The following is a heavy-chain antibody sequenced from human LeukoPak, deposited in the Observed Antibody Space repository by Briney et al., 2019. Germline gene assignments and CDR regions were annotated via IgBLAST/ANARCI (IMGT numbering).Heavy chain of an antibody. J-gene: IGHJ4*02. V-gene: IGHV3-74*01. Sequence: GGSLRLSCAASGFTFSSYWMHWVRQAPGKGLVGVSRINSDGSSTSYADSVKGRFTISRDNAKNTLYLQMNSLGAEDTAVYYCARVGIWVAAAGYGYGGQGTLVTVSS. CDR3: ARVGIWVAAAGYGY. D-gene: IGHD6-13*01. CDR1: GFTFSSYW. CDR2: INSDGSST.